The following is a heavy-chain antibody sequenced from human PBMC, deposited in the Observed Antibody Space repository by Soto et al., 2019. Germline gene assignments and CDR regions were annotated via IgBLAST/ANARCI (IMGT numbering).Heavy chain of an antibody. J-gene: IGHJ5*02. V-gene: IGHV3-30*18. CDR3: ANSGSYLWCPSS. Sequence: QVQLVESGGGVVQPGISLRLSCAASGFTFSSSGMHWVRQGPGKGLEWVAAISYDGSNEYYADSVKGRFTISRDNSENTLFLQMNSLRAEDTAVYYCANSGSYLWCPSSWGQGTLVTVSS. CDR2: ISYDGSNE. CDR1: GFTFSSSG. D-gene: IGHD1-26*01.